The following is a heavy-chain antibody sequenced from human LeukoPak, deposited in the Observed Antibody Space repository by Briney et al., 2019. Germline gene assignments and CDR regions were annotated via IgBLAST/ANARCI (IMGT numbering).Heavy chain of an antibody. Sequence: PGRSLRLSCAASGFTFDDYAMQWVRHAPGKGLEWVSGISWNSGSIVYADSVKGRFTISRDNAKNSLYLQMNSLRAEDTALYYCAKGKYCSGGSCYSAHYYYYGMDVWGQGTTVTVSS. CDR3: AKGKYCSGGSCYSAHYYYYGMDV. D-gene: IGHD2-15*01. CDR2: ISWNSGSI. CDR1: GFTFDDYA. V-gene: IGHV3-9*01. J-gene: IGHJ6*02.